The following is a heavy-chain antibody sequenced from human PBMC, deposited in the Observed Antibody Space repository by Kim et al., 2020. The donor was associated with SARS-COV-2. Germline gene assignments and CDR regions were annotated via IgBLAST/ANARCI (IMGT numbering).Heavy chain of an antibody. D-gene: IGHD3-10*01. V-gene: IGHV3-23*03. J-gene: IGHJ4*02. Sequence: GGSLRLSCAASGFTFSSYAMSWVRQAPGKGLEWVSVIYSGGSSTYYADSVKGRFTISRDNSKNTLYLQMNSLRAEDTAVYYCARIYGYYFDYWGQGTLVT. CDR3: ARIYGYYFDY. CDR2: IYSGGSST. CDR1: GFTFSSYA.